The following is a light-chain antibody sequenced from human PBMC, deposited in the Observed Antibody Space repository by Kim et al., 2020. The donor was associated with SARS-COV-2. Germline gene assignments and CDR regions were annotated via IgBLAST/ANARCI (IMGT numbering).Light chain of an antibody. V-gene: IGLV1-44*01. Sequence: QRVTISCSGSSSNIGSNTVNWYQQLPGTAPKLLIYSNNQRPSGVPDRFSGSKSGTSASLAISGLQSEDEADYYCAAWDDSLNGDYVFGTGTKSPS. CDR2: SNN. CDR3: AAWDDSLNGDYV. CDR1: SSNIGSNT. J-gene: IGLJ1*01.